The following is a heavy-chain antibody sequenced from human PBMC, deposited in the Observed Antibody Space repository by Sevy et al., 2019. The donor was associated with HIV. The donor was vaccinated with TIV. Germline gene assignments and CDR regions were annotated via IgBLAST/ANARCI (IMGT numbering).Heavy chain of an antibody. V-gene: IGHV3-30*02. Sequence: GGSLRLSCAASGFTFSTYGIHWVRQAPGKGLEWVAFIRFDGTIKYYTDSVKGRLTISRDNSKNTLYLQMNSLRAEDTAVYFCAKVLHIVVVPAAIDYYYGMDVWGQGTTVTVSS. CDR3: AKVLHIVVVPAAIDYYYGMDV. CDR2: IRFDGTIK. J-gene: IGHJ6*02. D-gene: IGHD2-2*01. CDR1: GFTFSTYG.